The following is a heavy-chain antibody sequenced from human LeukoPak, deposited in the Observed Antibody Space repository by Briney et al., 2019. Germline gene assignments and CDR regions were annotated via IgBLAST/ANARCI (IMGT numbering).Heavy chain of an antibody. J-gene: IGHJ4*02. CDR2: IKEDGSEK. V-gene: IGHV3-7*01. CDR3: VITDVAQLAGMGD. D-gene: IGHD6-6*01. CDR1: GFTFTSYW. Sequence: GGSLRLSCAASGFTFTSYWMSWVRQAPGKGLEWVANIKEDGSEKYYVDSVKGRFTIPRDNAKNSLYLQMNSLRAEDTAVYYCVITDVAQLAGMGDWGQGTLVTVSS.